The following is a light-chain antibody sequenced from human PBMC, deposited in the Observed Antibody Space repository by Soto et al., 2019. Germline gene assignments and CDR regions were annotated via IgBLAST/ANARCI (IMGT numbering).Light chain of an antibody. Sequence: EIVLTQSPGTLSLSPGERATLSCRSSQSVSSSYLAWYQHKPGQAPRLLIYDVSSRATGIPDRFSRSGSGTDFTLTISRLEPEDFAVYYCQQYGSSPTFGQGTKVEIK. CDR1: QSVSSSY. CDR3: QQYGSSPT. J-gene: IGKJ1*01. CDR2: DVS. V-gene: IGKV3-20*01.